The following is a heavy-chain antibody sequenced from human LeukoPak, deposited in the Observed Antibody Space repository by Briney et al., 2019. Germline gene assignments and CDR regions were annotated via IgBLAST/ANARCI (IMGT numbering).Heavy chain of an antibody. CDR2: IYSTGST. V-gene: IGHV4-4*07. CDR1: GGSINFYY. D-gene: IGHD6-13*01. CDR3: ARGIADPYAFDS. Sequence: SETLSLTCTVSGGSINFYYWSWIRQPAGKGLEWIGRIYSTGSTNYSPSLKSRVTMSVDKSNNQFSLNLSSVTAADTAVYYCARGIADPYAFDSWGQGTLVTVSS. J-gene: IGHJ4*02.